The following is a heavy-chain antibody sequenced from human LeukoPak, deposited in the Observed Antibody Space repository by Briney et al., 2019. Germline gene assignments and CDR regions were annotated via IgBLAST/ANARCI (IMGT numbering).Heavy chain of an antibody. V-gene: IGHV3-30*18. J-gene: IGHJ4*02. CDR1: GFTFSSYG. CDR3: ANGQYSSSRSYDH. CDR2: ISYDGSIK. D-gene: IGHD6-13*01. Sequence: PGRSLRLSCAASGFTFSSYGMHWVREAPGKGREGVAVISYDGSIKYYADSVEGRFTISRDNSKNTLYLQMNSLRAEDTAVYYCANGQYSSSRSYDHWGQGTLVTVSS.